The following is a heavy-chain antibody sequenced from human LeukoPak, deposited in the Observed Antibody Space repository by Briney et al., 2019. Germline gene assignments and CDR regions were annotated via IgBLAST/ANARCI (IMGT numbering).Heavy chain of an antibody. Sequence: PGGSLRLSCAAPGFTLSSYEMASVRQAPGKGLEWVSYINSSGGTKSYADSVKGRFTISRDNAKQPLFLQMNSLRDEDTAVYYCARDRSGGNRDYWGRATLVSVSS. D-gene: IGHD4-23*01. CDR2: INSSGGTK. CDR3: ARDRSGGNRDY. V-gene: IGHV3-48*03. J-gene: IGHJ4*02. CDR1: GFTLSSYE.